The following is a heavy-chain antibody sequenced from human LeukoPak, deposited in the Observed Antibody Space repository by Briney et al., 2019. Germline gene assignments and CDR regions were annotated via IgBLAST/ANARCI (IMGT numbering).Heavy chain of an antibody. CDR1: GFTFSTYS. J-gene: IGHJ4*02. Sequence: GGSLRLSCAASGFTFSTYSMNWVRQAPGKGLEWVSSISSSSSHRYYADSVKGRFTISRDNAKNSLYLQMNSLRAEDTAVYYCALGYDILTGRFDYWGQGTLVTVSS. CDR2: ISSSSSHR. D-gene: IGHD3-9*01. V-gene: IGHV3-21*01. CDR3: ALGYDILTGRFDY.